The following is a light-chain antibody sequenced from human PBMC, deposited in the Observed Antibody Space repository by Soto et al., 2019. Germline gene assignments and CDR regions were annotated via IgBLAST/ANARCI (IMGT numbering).Light chain of an antibody. CDR1: QSVSSSY. CDR3: QPYGSSPYT. CDR2: DAS. J-gene: IGKJ2*01. Sequence: EIVLTQSPGTLSLSPGERATLSCRASQSVSSSYLAWYQQKPGQAPRLLIYDASSRATGIPDRFSGSGSGTDFPLTISRLEPEDFAVYYCQPYGSSPYTFGQGTKLEIK. V-gene: IGKV3-20*01.